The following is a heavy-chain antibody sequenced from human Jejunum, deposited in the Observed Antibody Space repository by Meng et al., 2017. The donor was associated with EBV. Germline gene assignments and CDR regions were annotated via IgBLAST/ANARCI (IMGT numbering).Heavy chain of an antibody. CDR1: GFSISYYH. V-gene: IGHV3-11*01. CDR2: ISSSGTTI. D-gene: IGHD4-17*01. CDR3: ARGAVLSLRSQFDP. Sequence: QLVGSGVGLVRTVGALICSCAASGFSISYYHISWSRRDPGRGLELVSYISSSGTTIFYADSVQGRFTISRDNAKNSLFLQMRSLRVEDTAVYYCARGAVLSLRSQFDPWGQGTLVTVSS. J-gene: IGHJ5*02.